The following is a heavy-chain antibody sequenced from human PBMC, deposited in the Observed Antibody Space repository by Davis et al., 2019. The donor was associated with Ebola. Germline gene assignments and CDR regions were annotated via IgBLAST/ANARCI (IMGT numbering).Heavy chain of an antibody. D-gene: IGHD3-9*01. CDR2: IKQDGSDK. Sequence: PGGSLRLSCAASGFSFSSYWMSWVRQAPGKGLEWVANIKQDGSDKIYVDSVRGRFTISKDNPKNSLYLQMNSLRAEDTAVYYCARRLRDWSFFDYWGQGTLVTVSS. V-gene: IGHV3-7*01. CDR3: ARRLRDWSFFDY. CDR1: GFSFSSYW. J-gene: IGHJ4*02.